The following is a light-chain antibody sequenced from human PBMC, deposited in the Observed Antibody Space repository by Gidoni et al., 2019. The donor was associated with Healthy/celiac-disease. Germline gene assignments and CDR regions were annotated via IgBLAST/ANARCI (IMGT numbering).Light chain of an antibody. CDR3: QQLGA. J-gene: IGKJ5*01. Sequence: DIQLTQSPSFLSASVGDRVTITCRASQGISSYLAWYQQKPGKAPKLLIYAASTLQSGVPSRFSGSGSGTEFTLPLSSLQPEDFATYYCQQLGAFDQGTRLEIK. CDR2: AAS. CDR1: QGISSY. V-gene: IGKV1-9*01.